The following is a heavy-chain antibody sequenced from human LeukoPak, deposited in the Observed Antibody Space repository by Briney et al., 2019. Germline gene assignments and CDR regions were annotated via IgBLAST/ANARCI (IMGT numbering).Heavy chain of an antibody. Sequence: GGSLRLSCAASGFTVSSNYISWVRQAPGKGLEWVSVIYSGGGTNYADSVKGRFTISRDNSKNTLYLQMNSLRAEDTAVYYCAKDRSSGSYWLGFDIWGQGTMVTVSS. V-gene: IGHV3-53*01. CDR3: AKDRSSGSYWLGFDI. J-gene: IGHJ3*02. CDR1: GFTVSSNY. D-gene: IGHD1-26*01. CDR2: IYSGGGT.